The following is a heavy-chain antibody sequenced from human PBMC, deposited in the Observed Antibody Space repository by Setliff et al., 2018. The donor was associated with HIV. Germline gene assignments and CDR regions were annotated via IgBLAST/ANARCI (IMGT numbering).Heavy chain of an antibody. CDR2: IKEDGSNR. D-gene: IGHD6-19*01. J-gene: IGHJ4*02. V-gene: IGHV3-7*01. CDR3: TKDHLSGWASDC. Sequence: GGSLRLSCAASGFTFSSHWMSWVRQAPGKGLEWVANIKEDGSNRNYVDSVRGRFTVSRDNAKNSVYLQMNSLRVEDTAMYYCTKDHLSGWASDCWGQGTLVTISS. CDR1: GFTFSSHW.